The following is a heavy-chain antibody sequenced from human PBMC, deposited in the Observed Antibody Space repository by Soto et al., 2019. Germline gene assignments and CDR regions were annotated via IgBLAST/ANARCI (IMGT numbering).Heavy chain of an antibody. V-gene: IGHV3-73*02. CDR2: VRSKVNSYAT. Sequence: EVQLVESGGGLVQPGWSLKLSCAASGFTFSASALHWVRQASGKGLEWVGRVRSKVNSYATAYAASVKGRFTISRDDSKNTAYLQMNSLKTEDTAVYYCTRLEWDNYYYYGMDVWGQGTTVTVSS. J-gene: IGHJ6*02. CDR3: TRLEWDNYYYYGMDV. CDR1: GFTFSASA. D-gene: IGHD3-3*01.